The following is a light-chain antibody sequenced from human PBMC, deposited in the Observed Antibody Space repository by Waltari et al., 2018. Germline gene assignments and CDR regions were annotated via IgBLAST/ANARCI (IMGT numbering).Light chain of an antibody. CDR1: RNDVGAFDY. Sequence: QSALTQPPSASGSPGHSVTISCTGTRNDVGAFDYVSWYQQPPGKAPKVVISEVTKRPSGVPDRFSGSRSGNTAFLTVSGLQPEDEANYYCSSYAGTNNFVVFGGGTKLTVL. CDR2: EVT. V-gene: IGLV2-8*01. J-gene: IGLJ2*01. CDR3: SSYAGTNNFVV.